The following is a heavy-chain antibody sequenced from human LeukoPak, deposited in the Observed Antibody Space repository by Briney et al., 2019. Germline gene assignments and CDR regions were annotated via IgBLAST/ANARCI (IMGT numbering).Heavy chain of an antibody. V-gene: IGHV1-18*01. D-gene: IGHD4-17*01. CDR1: GYTFTSYG. CDR2: ISAYNGNT. Sequence: GASVKVSCKASGYTFTSYGISWVRQAPGQGLEWMGWISAYNGNTNYAQKLQGRVTMTTDTSTSTAYMELRSLRSDDTAVYYCARDGTAYGDYVFYPVDYWGQGTLVTVSS. J-gene: IGHJ4*02. CDR3: ARDGTAYGDYVFYPVDY.